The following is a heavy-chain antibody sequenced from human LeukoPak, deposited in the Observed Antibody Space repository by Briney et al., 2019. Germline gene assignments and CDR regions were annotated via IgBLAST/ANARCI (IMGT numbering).Heavy chain of an antibody. V-gene: IGHV3-23*01. CDR1: GFTFSSYA. D-gene: IGHD3-10*01. J-gene: IGHJ4*02. CDR2: ISGSGGST. CDR3: AKGDYYGSGSYPPGY. Sequence: PGGSLRLSCAASGFTFSSYAMSWVRQAPGKGLEWVSAISGSGGSTYYADSVKGRFTNSRDNSKNTLYLQMTSLRAEDTAVYYCAKGDYYGSGSYPPGYWGQGTLVTVSS.